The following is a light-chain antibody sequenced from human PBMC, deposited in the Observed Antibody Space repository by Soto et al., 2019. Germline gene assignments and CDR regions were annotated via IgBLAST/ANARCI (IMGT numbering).Light chain of an antibody. CDR2: WAS. V-gene: IGKV4-1*01. CDR1: QSVLSSSDNKNY. J-gene: IGKJ4*01. Sequence: DIVMTQSPDSLAVSLGERATINCKSSQSVLSSSDNKNYLAWYRQKPGQPPELLIYWASTREFGVPDRFSGSGSATDFTLTISSLQAEDVAVFYCQQYSTSPPALTFGGGTNVEIK. CDR3: QQYSTSPPALT.